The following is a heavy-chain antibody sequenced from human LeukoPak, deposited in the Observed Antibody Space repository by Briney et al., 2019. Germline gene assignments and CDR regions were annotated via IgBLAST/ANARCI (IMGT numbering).Heavy chain of an antibody. V-gene: IGHV3-33*01. J-gene: IGHJ5*02. Sequence: SGGSLRLSCAASGFTFSSYGMHWVRQAPGKGLEWVAVIWYDGSNKYYADPVKGRFTISRDNSKNTLYLQMNSLRAEDTAVYYCARGVEYSSSWIDPWGQGTLVSVSS. CDR2: IWYDGSNK. CDR3: ARGVEYSSSWIDP. D-gene: IGHD6-13*01. CDR1: GFTFSSYG.